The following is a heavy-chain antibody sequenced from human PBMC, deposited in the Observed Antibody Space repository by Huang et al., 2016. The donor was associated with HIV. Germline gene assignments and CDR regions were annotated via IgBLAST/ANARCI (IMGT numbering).Heavy chain of an antibody. CDR2: IHYSGST. Sequence: QVQLQESGPGLVKPSETLSLTCTVSGGSIDSYYWSWIRQPPGKGLEWIGYIHYSGSTIYNPSLKRRVTISVDPSKNQFSLKLSSVTAADTAMYYCARNYYDNVDWYFDLWGRGTLVTVSS. J-gene: IGHJ2*01. V-gene: IGHV4-59*01. CDR3: ARNYYDNVDWYFDL. D-gene: IGHD3-22*01. CDR1: GGSIDSYY.